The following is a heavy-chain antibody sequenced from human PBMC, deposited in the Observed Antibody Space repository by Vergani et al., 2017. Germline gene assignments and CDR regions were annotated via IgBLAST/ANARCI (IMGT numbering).Heavy chain of an antibody. CDR2: IYWNDDQ. D-gene: IGHD1-7*01. V-gene: IGHV2-5*04. Sequence: QITLKESGPTLVKPTQTLTLTCTFSGFSLNTRGVSVAWIRQPPGKALDWLALIYWNDDQHYSPSLNNRVTITKDTSKNQVVLTMTNMDYVDTGTYYCVYRKTGCGTTGFFYPFYYYFYMDVRRKGTTVTVSS. CDR1: GFSLNTRGVS. CDR3: VYRKTGCGTTGFFYPFYYYFYMDV. J-gene: IGHJ6*03.